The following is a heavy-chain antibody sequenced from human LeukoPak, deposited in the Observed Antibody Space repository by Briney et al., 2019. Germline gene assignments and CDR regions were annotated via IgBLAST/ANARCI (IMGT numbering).Heavy chain of an antibody. J-gene: IGHJ6*03. CDR2: INPNSGGT. CDR3: ASGLITASPPFSHYQYYMDV. V-gene: IGHV1-2*02. Sequence: ASVTVSFTSSVYTFTVYYMHWVRRAPGQGREWRGWINPNSGGTYYPQKFHGRVTMTRDTSISTAYMEMSRLRSDDTAVYYCASGLITASPPFSHYQYYMDVWGKGTTVTVSS. CDR1: VYTFTVYY. D-gene: IGHD1-20*01.